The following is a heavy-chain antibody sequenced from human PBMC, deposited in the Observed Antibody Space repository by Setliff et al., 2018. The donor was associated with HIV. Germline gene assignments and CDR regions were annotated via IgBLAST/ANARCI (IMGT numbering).Heavy chain of an antibody. V-gene: IGHV3-30*04. D-gene: IGHD3-10*01. CDR1: GFTFSSYA. Sequence: GGSLRLSCAASGFTFSSYAMSWVRQAPGKGLEWVAVTSHDGSQKYHADSVKGRFTISRDNSKNILYLQMNSLRAEDTAVYYCAREFEDLSGAYWGQGTLVTVSS. J-gene: IGHJ4*02. CDR2: TSHDGSQK. CDR3: AREFEDLSGAY.